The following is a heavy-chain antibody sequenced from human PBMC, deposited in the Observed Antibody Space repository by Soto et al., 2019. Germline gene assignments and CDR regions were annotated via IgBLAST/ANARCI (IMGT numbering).Heavy chain of an antibody. CDR1: GYTFTSYH. CDR3: ARDTPPTDY. J-gene: IGHJ4*02. CDR2: ISAYNTNT. V-gene: IGHV1-18*01. Sequence: QVQLVQSGAEVKKPGASVKVSCKTSGYTFTSYHISWVRQAPGQGLEWMGWISAYNTNTNYAQKFQGRVTMTTDTLTSTAYMEPRSLRSDDTAVYYCARDTPPTDYWGQGNLVTVSS.